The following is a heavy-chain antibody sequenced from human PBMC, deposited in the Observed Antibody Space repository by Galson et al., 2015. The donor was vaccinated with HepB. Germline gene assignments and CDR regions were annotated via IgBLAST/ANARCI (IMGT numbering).Heavy chain of an antibody. CDR1: GFTFSSYA. J-gene: IGHJ4*02. CDR3: AKLISSSSYEPGDY. V-gene: IGHV3-23*01. Sequence: SLRLSCAASGFTFSSYAMSWVRQAPGKGLEWVSAVSGSGGSTKYADSVKGRFTISRDNSKNTLYLQMNSLRAEDTAVYYCAKLISSSSYEPGDYWGQGTLVTVSS. D-gene: IGHD2-2*01. CDR2: VSGSGGST.